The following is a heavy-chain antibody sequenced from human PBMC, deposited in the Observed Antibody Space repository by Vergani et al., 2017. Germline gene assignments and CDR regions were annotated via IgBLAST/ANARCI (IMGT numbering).Heavy chain of an antibody. CDR1: GGSISSYY. J-gene: IGHJ6*03. CDR2: IYYSGST. V-gene: IGHV4-59*01. D-gene: IGHD1-26*01. Sequence: QVQLQESGPGLVKPSETLSLTCTVSGGSISSYYWSWIRQPPGKGLEWIGYIYYSGSTNYNPSLKSRVTISVDTSKNQFSLKLSSVTAADTAVYYCARGIPQYYYYYYYYMYVWGKGTTVTVSS. CDR3: ARGIPQYYYYYYYYMYV.